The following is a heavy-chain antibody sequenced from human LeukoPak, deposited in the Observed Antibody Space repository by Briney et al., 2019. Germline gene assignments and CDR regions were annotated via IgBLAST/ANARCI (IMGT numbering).Heavy chain of an antibody. CDR2: IIPIFGTA. CDR3: ARDRTYSSFDV. J-gene: IGHJ6*02. CDR1: GGTFISYA. D-gene: IGHD6-6*01. V-gene: IGHV1-69*05. Sequence: SVKVSCKASGGTFISYAISWVRQAPGQGLEWMGGIIPIFGTANYAQKFQGRVTMTTDTSTSTAYMELRSLRSDDTAVYYCARDRTYSSFDVWGQGTTVTVSS.